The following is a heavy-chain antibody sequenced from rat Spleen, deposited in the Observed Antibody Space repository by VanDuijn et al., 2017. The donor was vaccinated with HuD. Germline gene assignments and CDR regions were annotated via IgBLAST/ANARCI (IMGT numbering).Heavy chain of an antibody. Sequence: EVQLVESDGGLVQPGRSLKLSCAASGFTFSNYDMVWVRQTPTKGLEWVASISTGGGNTYYRDSVKGRFTISRDNAKSTLYLQMNSLQTEDTATYYCARDGGELGYWGQGVMVTVSS. V-gene: IGHV5S23*01. D-gene: IGHD4-1*01. CDR1: GFTFSNYD. J-gene: IGHJ2*01. CDR2: ISTGGGNT. CDR3: ARDGGELGY.